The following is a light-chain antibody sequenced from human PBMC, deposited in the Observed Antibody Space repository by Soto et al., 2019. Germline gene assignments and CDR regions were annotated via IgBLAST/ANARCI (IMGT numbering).Light chain of an antibody. Sequence: DIQLTQSPSLLSASVGDRVTITCRASQGISTYLAWYQQTSGKAPKLLISAASTLQRGVPSTFSGRGSGTQFTLTISSLQPEDFATYYCQQLNAYPLTFGAGTKVDIK. V-gene: IGKV1-9*01. CDR1: QGISTY. CDR2: AAS. J-gene: IGKJ4*01. CDR3: QQLNAYPLT.